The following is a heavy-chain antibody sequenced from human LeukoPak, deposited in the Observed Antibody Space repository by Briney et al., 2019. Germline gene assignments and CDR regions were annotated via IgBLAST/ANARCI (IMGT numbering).Heavy chain of an antibody. CDR3: AKAGVRYFDSSGLYAFDF. V-gene: IGHV4-39*01. CDR1: GGSISSTSYY. Sequence: PSETLSLTCAVSGGSISSTSYYWTWIRQPPGKGLEWIGTIYYSGSTYHNPSLKSRVTMSVDTSRNQFSLKLSSVDAADTAVYYCAKAGVRYFDSSGLYAFDFWGQGTTVTVSS. J-gene: IGHJ3*01. D-gene: IGHD3-22*01. CDR2: IYYSGST.